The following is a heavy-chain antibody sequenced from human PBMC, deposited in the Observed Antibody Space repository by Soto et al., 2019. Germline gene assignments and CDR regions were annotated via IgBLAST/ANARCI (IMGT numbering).Heavy chain of an antibody. CDR1: GGSISSSNW. Sequence: PSETLSLTCVVSGGSISSSNWWSWVRQPPGKGLEWIGEIYHSGSTNYNPSLKSRVTISVDKSKNQFSLKLSSVTAADTAVYYCARDQKYYYGSGSYYTEYYYYYGMDVWGQGTTVTVSS. CDR2: IYHSGST. V-gene: IGHV4-4*02. CDR3: ARDQKYYYGSGSYYTEYYYYYGMDV. D-gene: IGHD3-10*01. J-gene: IGHJ6*02.